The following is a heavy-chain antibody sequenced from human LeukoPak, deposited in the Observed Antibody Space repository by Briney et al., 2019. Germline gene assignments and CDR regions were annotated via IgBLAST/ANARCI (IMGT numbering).Heavy chain of an antibody. CDR2: IRYDGSNK. CDR1: GFTFSSYG. V-gene: IGHV3-30*02. D-gene: IGHD3-3*01. Sequence: PGGSLRLSCAASGFTFSSYGMHWVRQAPGKGLEWVAFIRYDGSNKYYADSVKGRFTISRDNSQNTLYLQMNSLRAEDTALYYCAKTYYDFWSGYRPFDPWGQGTLVTVSS. CDR3: AKTYYDFWSGYRPFDP. J-gene: IGHJ5*02.